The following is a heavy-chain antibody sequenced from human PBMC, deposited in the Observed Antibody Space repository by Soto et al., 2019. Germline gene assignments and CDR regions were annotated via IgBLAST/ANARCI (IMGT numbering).Heavy chain of an antibody. D-gene: IGHD2-15*01. J-gene: IGHJ4*02. CDR3: ATAKLLLPWLFDY. V-gene: IGHV3-66*01. CDR2: IYSGGST. Sequence: GGSLRLSCAASGFTFSNYIMHWVRQAPGKGLEWVSVIYSGGSTYYADSVKGRFIISRDDSKNTLFLQMNSLRAEDTAVYYCATAKLLLPWLFDYWGQGTLVTVSS. CDR1: GFTFSNYI.